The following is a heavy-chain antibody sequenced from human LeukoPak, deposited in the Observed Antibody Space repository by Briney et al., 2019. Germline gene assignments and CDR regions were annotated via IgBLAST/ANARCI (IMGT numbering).Heavy chain of an antibody. V-gene: IGHV3-43D*03. J-gene: IGHJ4*02. CDR1: GFTFDNYA. D-gene: IGHD6-13*01. CDR3: AKAGSYSSNWYVDY. Sequence: GGSLRLSCAASGFTFDNYAMHWVRQAPGKGLKWVSLISWDGGSTYYADSMKGRFTISRDNSKNSLYLQMNSLRPEDTALYYCAKAGSYSSNWYVDYWGQGTLVTVSS. CDR2: ISWDGGST.